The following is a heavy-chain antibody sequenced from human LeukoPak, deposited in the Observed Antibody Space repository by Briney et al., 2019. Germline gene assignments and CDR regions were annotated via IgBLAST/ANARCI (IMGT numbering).Heavy chain of an antibody. D-gene: IGHD4-11*01. V-gene: IGHV4-4*07. CDR1: GGTISNYL. CDR3: ARQGPLTTAVTTRTNPFGY. CDR2: FHVSGST. J-gene: IGHJ4*02. Sequence: SETLSLTCTVSGGTISNYLWSWIQQPAGKGLEWIGRFHVSGSTNYNPSLKSRVTMSVDTSKNQFSLKLNAVTAADTAVYYCARQGPLTTAVTTRTNPFGYWGQGTLVTVSS.